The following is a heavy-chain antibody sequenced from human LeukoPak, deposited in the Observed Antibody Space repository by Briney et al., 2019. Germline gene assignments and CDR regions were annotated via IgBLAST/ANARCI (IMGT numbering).Heavy chain of an antibody. D-gene: IGHD6-13*01. Sequence: PSETLSLTCTVSGGSIRSGDYYWSWIRQPPGKGLEWIGYIYHSGSTYYNPSLKSRVTISVDRSKNQFSLKLSSVTAADTAVYYCARDTPYSSSWYGPRLWGSKFDYWGQGTLVTVSS. CDR1: GGSIRSGDYY. CDR3: ARDTPYSSSWYGPRLWGSKFDY. V-gene: IGHV4-30-4*01. CDR2: IYHSGST. J-gene: IGHJ4*02.